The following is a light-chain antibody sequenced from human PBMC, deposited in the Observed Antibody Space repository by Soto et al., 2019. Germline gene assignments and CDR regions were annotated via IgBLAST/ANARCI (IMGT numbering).Light chain of an antibody. Sequence: DIVMTQSPGTLSVSPGERATLSCRASQSVGTNLAWYQQRPGQAPRLLVYGASNRATGIPARFSGSGSGTDFTLTISSLEPEDFAVYYCQQRSNWPLTFGGGTKVDIK. V-gene: IGKV3-11*01. J-gene: IGKJ4*01. CDR2: GAS. CDR3: QQRSNWPLT. CDR1: QSVGTN.